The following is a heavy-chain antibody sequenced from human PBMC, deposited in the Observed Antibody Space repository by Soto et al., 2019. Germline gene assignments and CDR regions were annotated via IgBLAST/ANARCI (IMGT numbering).Heavy chain of an antibody. Sequence: SETLSLTCAVYGGSVNGYYWNWIRQPPGKGLEWIGEINHTGGTHYNPSLKSRVTMPVDTSKNQFSLRLSSVTAADTAIYYCATRITVFGLLIPPFDPWGQGTQVTVSS. D-gene: IGHD3-3*01. CDR2: INHTGGT. J-gene: IGHJ5*02. V-gene: IGHV4-34*01. CDR1: GGSVNGYY. CDR3: ATRITVFGLLIPPFDP.